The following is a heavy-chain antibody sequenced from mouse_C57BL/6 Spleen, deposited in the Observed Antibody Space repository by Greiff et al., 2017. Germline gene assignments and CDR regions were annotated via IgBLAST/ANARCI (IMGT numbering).Heavy chain of an antibody. CDR2: FYPGSGSI. V-gene: IGHV1-62-2*01. Sequence: QVQLQQSGAELVKPGASVKLSCKASGYTFTEYTIHWVKQRSGQGLEWIGWFYPGSGSIKYNEKFKDKATLTADKSSSTVYMELSSLTSEDSAVYFCARHEETAQAKAAWFAYWGQGTLVTVSA. J-gene: IGHJ3*01. D-gene: IGHD3-2*02. CDR3: ARHEETAQAKAAWFAY. CDR1: GYTFTEYT.